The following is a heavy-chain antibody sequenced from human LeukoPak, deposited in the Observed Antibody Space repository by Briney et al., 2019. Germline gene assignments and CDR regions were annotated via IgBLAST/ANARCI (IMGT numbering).Heavy chain of an antibody. Sequence: SETLSLTCTVSGGSISSYYWSWIRQPAGKGLEWIGRFYSGGSADYNPSLKSRVTMSVDTSKNQFSLKLSSVTAADTAVYYCARGDYGDYNWYFDLWGRGTLVTVSS. J-gene: IGHJ2*01. V-gene: IGHV4-4*07. D-gene: IGHD4-17*01. CDR3: ARGDYGDYNWYFDL. CDR1: GGSISSYY. CDR2: FYSGGSA.